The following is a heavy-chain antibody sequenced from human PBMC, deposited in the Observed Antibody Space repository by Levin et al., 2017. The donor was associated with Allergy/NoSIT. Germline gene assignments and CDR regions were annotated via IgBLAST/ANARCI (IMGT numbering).Heavy chain of an antibody. D-gene: IGHD4-17*01. J-gene: IGHJ6*02. CDR1: FSPFPLSS. Sequence: GESLKISCQSSFSPFPLSSLPFFLPSPFQGLEWMGIINPSGGSTSYAQKFQGRVTMTRDTSTSTVYMELSSLRSEDTAVYYCASTVTLIRWQYGMDVWGQGTTVTVSS. V-gene: IGHV1-46*01. CDR2: INPSGGST. CDR3: ASTVTLIRWQYGMDV.